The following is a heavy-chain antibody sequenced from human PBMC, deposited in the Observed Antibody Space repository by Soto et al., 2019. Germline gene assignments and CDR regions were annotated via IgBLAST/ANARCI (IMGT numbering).Heavy chain of an antibody. CDR2: ISGSGGST. CDR3: AKVGSWLNYYYYGMDV. D-gene: IGHD6-13*01. CDR1: GFTFSSYA. J-gene: IGHJ6*02. Sequence: EVQLLESGGGLVQPGASLRLSCAASGFTFSSYAMSWVRQAPGKGLEWVSAISGSGGSTYYADSVKGRFTISRDNSKNTLYLQMNSLRAEDTAVYYCAKVGSWLNYYYYGMDVWGQGTTVTVSS. V-gene: IGHV3-23*01.